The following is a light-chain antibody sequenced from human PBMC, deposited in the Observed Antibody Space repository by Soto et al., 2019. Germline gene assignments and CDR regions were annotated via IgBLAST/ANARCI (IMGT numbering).Light chain of an antibody. V-gene: IGKV1-9*01. CDR3: QQYGRSSLT. CDR1: QGISSN. Sequence: IQLTQSPSSLSASVGDRVTITCRASQGISSNLAWYQQKPGEAPKLLIYAASSLHSGAPPRFSGSGSGTDFTLTITSLQPEDFATYYCQQYGRSSLTVGPGTKVDSK. CDR2: AAS. J-gene: IGKJ3*01.